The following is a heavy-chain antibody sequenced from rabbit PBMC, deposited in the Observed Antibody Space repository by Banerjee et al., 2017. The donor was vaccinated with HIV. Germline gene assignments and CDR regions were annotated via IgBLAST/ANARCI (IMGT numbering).Heavy chain of an antibody. D-gene: IGHD1-1*01. CDR3: ARDVDSSGGYVFHL. J-gene: IGHJ3*01. Sequence: QEQLEESGGGLVKPEGSLTLTCKASGFDLSSYYYMCWVRQAPGKGLEWIGCIYVGSSGTTYYASWAKGRFTISKTSSTTVTLQMTSLTAADTATYFCARDVDSSGGYVFHLWGQGTLVTVS. V-gene: IGHV1S45*01. CDR2: IYVGSSGTT. CDR1: GFDLSSYYY.